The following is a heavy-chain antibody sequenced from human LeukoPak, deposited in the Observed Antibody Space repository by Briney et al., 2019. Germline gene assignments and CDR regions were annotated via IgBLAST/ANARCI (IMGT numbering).Heavy chain of an antibody. Sequence: GRSLRLSCAASGFTFRSYAMHWVRQAPGKGLEWVAVVSYDGSNKYYANSVKGRFTISRDKSKNTLHPQMNSLRAEDTAIYYCARDTSFAVGATLDFWGQGTLVTVSS. J-gene: IGHJ4*02. D-gene: IGHD1-26*01. CDR3: ARDTSFAVGATLDF. CDR2: VSYDGSNK. V-gene: IGHV3-30*04. CDR1: GFTFRSYA.